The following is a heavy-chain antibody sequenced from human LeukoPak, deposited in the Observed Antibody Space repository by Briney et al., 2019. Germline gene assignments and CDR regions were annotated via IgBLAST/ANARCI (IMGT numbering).Heavy chain of an antibody. V-gene: IGHV4-39*02. D-gene: IGHD6-13*01. J-gene: IGHJ4*02. CDR1: GGSISTTGYY. CDR3: ASDKGYSNNYFDY. Sequence: SETLSLTCTVSGGSISTTGYYWAWIRQPPGKGLQWIASIYYSGSTYYNSSLKSRVTIFVDTSKNQFSLKLSSMTAADTAVYYCASDKGYSNNYFDYWGQGTLVTVSS. CDR2: IYYSGST.